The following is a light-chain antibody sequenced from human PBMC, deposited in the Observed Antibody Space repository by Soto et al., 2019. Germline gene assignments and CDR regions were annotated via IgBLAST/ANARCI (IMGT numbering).Light chain of an antibody. CDR1: QSIANR. V-gene: IGKV3-15*01. Sequence: EIVMTQSPATLSVSPGERATLSCRASQSIANRLAWYQQKPGQAPRLLIYGASTRATGVPARFSGSGSGTEFTLTISRLQSEDFAVYYCQQYNNLLALTFGGGTKVEIK. CDR3: QQYNNLLALT. J-gene: IGKJ4*01. CDR2: GAS.